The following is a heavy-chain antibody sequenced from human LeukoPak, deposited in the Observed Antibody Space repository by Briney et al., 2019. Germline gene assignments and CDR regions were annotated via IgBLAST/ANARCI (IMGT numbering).Heavy chain of an antibody. CDR3: ARVQSDSSAFYSHFDH. J-gene: IGHJ4*02. V-gene: IGHV4-59*01. CDR1: CGSINNSY. Sequence: PETPSLTCTVSCGSINNSYWSWILQPPGKGLEWIGYINYRGNTNYNPSLMSRVFITVDTSKNQFSLNLRSVTAADTAVYYCARVQSDSSAFYSHFDHWGQGTMVSVSS. D-gene: IGHD3-22*01. CDR2: INYRGNT.